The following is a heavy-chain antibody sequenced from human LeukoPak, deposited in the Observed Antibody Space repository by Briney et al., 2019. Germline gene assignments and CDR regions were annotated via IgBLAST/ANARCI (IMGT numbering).Heavy chain of an antibody. CDR3: ARETTVTPGGLGY. CDR1: GYTFTGYY. D-gene: IGHD4-17*01. CDR2: INPNSGGT. Sequence: ASVKVSCKASGYTFTGYYMHWVRQAPGQGLEWMGWINPNSGGTNYAQKFQGRVTMTRDTSISTAYMELSRLRSDDTAVYYCARETTVTPGGLGYWGQGTLVTVSS. J-gene: IGHJ4*02. V-gene: IGHV1-2*02.